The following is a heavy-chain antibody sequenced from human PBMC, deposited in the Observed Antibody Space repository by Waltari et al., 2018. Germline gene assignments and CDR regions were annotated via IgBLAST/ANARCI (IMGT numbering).Heavy chain of an antibody. D-gene: IGHD3-22*01. CDR1: GFTFSDYY. Sequence: QLQLVESGGGLVKPGGSLRLSCAASGFTFSDYYMHWIRQAPGKGLEWISYVRPTGTYTHYADSVKGRFSLSRDNAKNSLHLQMNSLRAEDTAVYYCARDFDTSGWFDPWGQGTLVTVSS. V-gene: IGHV3-11*06. CDR3: ARDFDTSGWFDP. J-gene: IGHJ5*02. CDR2: VRPTGTYT.